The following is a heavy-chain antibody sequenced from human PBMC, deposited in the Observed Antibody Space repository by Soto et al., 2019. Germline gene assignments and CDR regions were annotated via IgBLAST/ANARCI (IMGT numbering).Heavy chain of an antibody. CDR3: AAPTGPFDY. Sequence: GSLRLSCAASGFTFSNYGMHWVRQAPGKGLEWVALVSYDGNSKYYADSVKGRLTISRDNSKNTLDLQMSSLRAEDTAVYYCAAPTGPFDYWGQGTLVTVSS. V-gene: IGHV3-30*03. D-gene: IGHD1-1*01. J-gene: IGHJ4*02. CDR2: VSYDGNSK. CDR1: GFTFSNYG.